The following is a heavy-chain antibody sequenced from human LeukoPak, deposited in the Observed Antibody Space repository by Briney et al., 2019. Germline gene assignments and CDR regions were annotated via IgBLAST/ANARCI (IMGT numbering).Heavy chain of an antibody. CDR3: MRALTISGIGPPPA. CDR1: GCTFTKYI. D-gene: IGHD3-3*01. CDR2: IDPNGGRT. V-gene: IGHV1-46*01. Sequence: ASVKVSCKASGCTFTKYIIHWVRQAPGQGFEWVGGIDPNGGRTFHAQKFQDRVTLTRDLSPTTVYMELSSLREEDTAVYYCMRALTISGIGPPPAWGQGTLLTVSS. J-gene: IGHJ5*02.